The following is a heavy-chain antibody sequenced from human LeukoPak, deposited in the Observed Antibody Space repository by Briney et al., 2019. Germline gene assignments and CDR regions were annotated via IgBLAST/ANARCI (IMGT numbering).Heavy chain of an antibody. V-gene: IGHV4-39*01. D-gene: IGHD3-22*01. J-gene: IGHJ4*02. CDR3: AAYYYDSSGYL. CDR2: IYNSGST. CDR1: GGSISSSNYY. Sequence: SETLSLTCTVSGGSISSSNYYWGWIRQPPGKGLEWIGSIYNSGSTYYNPARKSRVTISVDTSKHQFSLKLSSVTAADTAVYYCAAYYYDSSGYLWGQGTLVTVSS.